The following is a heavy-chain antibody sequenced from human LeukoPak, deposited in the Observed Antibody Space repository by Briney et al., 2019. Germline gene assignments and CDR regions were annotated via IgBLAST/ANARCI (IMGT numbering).Heavy chain of an antibody. CDR1: GYTFTSYG. CDR2: ISAYNGNT. CDR3: ARRFAPRGAVGATNWFDP. J-gene: IGHJ5*02. D-gene: IGHD1-26*01. V-gene: IGHV1-18*01. Sequence: GASVKVSCKASGYTFTSYGISWVRQAPGQGLEWMGWISAYNGNTNYAQKLQGRVTMTTDTSTSTAYMELRSLRSDDTAVYYCARRFAPRGAVGATNWFDPWGQGTLVTVSS.